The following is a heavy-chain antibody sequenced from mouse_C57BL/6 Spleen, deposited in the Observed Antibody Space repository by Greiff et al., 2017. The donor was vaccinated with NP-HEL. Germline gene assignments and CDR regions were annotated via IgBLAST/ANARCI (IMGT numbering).Heavy chain of an antibody. V-gene: IGHV5-17*01. D-gene: IGHD1-1*01. CDR1: GFTFSDYG. J-gene: IGHJ1*03. CDR2: ISSGSSTI. CDR3: ARDYYGSSYGWYFDV. Sequence: EVKLVESGGGLVKPGGSLKLSCAASGFTFSDYGMHWVRQAPEKGLEWVAYISSGSSTIYYADTVKGRCTISRDTAKNTLFLQMTSLRSEDTAMYYCARDYYGSSYGWYFDVWGTGTTVTVSS.